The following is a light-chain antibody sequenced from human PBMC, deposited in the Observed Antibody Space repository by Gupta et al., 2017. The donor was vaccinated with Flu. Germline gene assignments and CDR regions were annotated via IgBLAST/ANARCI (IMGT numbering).Light chain of an antibody. CDR2: QAS. CDR3: QQYNSYSPFT. CDR1: QSIGTW. V-gene: IGKV1-5*03. J-gene: IGKJ2*01. Sequence: DRITITCRASQSIGTWLAWYQQKPGTAPNLLIYQASSLQSGVPSRFSGSGSGTEFTLTISSLQPDDFATYYCQQYNSYSPFTFGQGTKLEIK.